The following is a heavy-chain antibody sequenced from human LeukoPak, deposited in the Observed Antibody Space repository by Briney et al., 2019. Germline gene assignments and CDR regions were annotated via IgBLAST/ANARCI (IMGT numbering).Heavy chain of an antibody. CDR2: IYYSGST. Sequence: SQTLSLTCTLSGGSLSSGGYYWSWVRQHPGRGLEWLGYIYYSGSTSYDPSLKSRVNISVDTSKNQFSLKLSSVTAADTAVYYCARGRPTGYYDSSGYYYARPPKVFDYWGQGTLVTVSS. V-gene: IGHV4-31*03. J-gene: IGHJ4*02. CDR3: ARGRPTGYYDSSGYYYARPPKVFDY. CDR1: GGSLSSGGYY. D-gene: IGHD3-22*01.